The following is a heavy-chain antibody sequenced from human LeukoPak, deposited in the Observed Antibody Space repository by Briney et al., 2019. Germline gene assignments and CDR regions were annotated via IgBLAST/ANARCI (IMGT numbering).Heavy chain of an antibody. D-gene: IGHD1-26*01. CDR1: GGSISSYY. CDR2: IYYSGST. V-gene: IGHV4-59*08. J-gene: IGHJ5*02. CDR3: ARQRVGAISWFDH. Sequence: SETLSLTCTVSGGSISSYYWNWIRQPPGKGPEWIGYIYYSGSTKYNPSLKSRVTISVDTSKNQFSLKLSSVTAADTAVYYCARQRVGAISWFDHWGQGTLVTVSS.